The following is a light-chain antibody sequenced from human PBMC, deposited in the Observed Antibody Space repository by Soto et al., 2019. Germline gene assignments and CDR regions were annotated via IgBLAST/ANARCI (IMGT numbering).Light chain of an antibody. J-gene: IGKJ1*01. CDR2: DAI. Sequence: EIVLTQSPGTLSLSPGERATLSCRASQSVSSSLVAWYQQKPGQAPRLLIYDAIIRAAVVPGRFSGSWSGTDFTLNIIRLEPEDFAVYYCQQYDSSPRTFGQGTKVDIK. CDR1: QSVSSSL. V-gene: IGKV3-20*01. CDR3: QQYDSSPRT.